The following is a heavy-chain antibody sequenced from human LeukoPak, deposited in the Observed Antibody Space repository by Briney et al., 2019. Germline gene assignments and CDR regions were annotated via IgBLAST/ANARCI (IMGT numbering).Heavy chain of an antibody. Sequence: GESLKISCQASGYRFATYWIGWVRQMPGKGLEWMAIIFPADSDTRYSPSFQGQVTISADMSISTAYLQWSSLKASDTAMYYCARLYGSGRLLNFYYYYMDVWGKGTTVTVSS. V-gene: IGHV5-51*01. CDR3: ARLYGSGRLLNFYYYYMDV. J-gene: IGHJ6*03. CDR1: GYRFATYW. D-gene: IGHD6-19*01. CDR2: IFPADSDT.